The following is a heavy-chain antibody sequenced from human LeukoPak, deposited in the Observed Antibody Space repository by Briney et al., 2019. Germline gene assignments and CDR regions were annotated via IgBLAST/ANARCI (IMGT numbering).Heavy chain of an antibody. CDR1: GFTFSSYW. D-gene: IGHD3-9*01. V-gene: IGHV3-7*01. J-gene: IGHJ4*02. CDR3: ARYFDGPYYFDY. Sequence: GSLRLSFAASGFTFSSYWMSWVRRAPGKGLEWGANIKQDGSEKYYVDSVKGRFTISRDNAKNSLYLQMNSLRAEDTAVYYCARYFDGPYYFDYWGQGTLVTVSS. CDR2: IKQDGSEK.